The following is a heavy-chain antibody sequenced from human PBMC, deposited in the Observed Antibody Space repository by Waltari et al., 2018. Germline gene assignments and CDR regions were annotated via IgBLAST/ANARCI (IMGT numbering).Heavy chain of an antibody. Sequence: EVQLVESGGGLVQPGGSLRVACAASGFTSPYHSMNWVRQAPGKGLEWVSSIDTSGTSKYYADSVKGRFTVSRDNAKNSMYLEMDSLRAEDTAVYYCARWRWHQSELDSWGQGTLVTVSS. D-gene: IGHD1-26*01. CDR3: ARWRWHQSELDS. V-gene: IGHV3-21*01. CDR1: GFTSPYHS. CDR2: IDTSGTSK. J-gene: IGHJ4*02.